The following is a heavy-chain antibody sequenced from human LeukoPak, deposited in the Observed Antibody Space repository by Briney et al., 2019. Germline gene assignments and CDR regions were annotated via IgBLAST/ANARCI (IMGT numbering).Heavy chain of an antibody. D-gene: IGHD3-10*01. CDR1: GFTFSSYA. V-gene: IGHV3-23*01. Sequence: GGSLRLSCAASGFTFSSYAMSWVRQAPGKGLEWVSAISGSGGSTYNADSVKGRFTISRDNSKNTLYLQMNSLRAEDTAVYYCAKASQGSPYYYYYYMDVWGKGTTVTVSS. CDR2: ISGSGGST. CDR3: AKASQGSPYYYYYYMDV. J-gene: IGHJ6*03.